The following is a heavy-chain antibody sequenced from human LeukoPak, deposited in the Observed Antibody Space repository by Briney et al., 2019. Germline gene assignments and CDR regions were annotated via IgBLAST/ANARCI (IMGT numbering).Heavy chain of an antibody. D-gene: IGHD3-10*01. CDR1: GYTFTGYY. V-gene: IGHV1-2*02. Sequence: ASVKVSCKASGYTFTGYYIHWVRQAPGQGLEWMGWINPSSGGTKHAQKFQGRVTMTRDTSISTAYMELSSLRSDDTAMYYCARGVYRDQSYYASGTYYIIDYWGQGTLVTVSS. CDR3: ARGVYRDQSYYASGTYYIIDY. J-gene: IGHJ4*02. CDR2: INPSSGGT.